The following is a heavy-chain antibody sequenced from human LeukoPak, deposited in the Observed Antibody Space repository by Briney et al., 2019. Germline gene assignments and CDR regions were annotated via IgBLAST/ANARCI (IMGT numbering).Heavy chain of an antibody. CDR2: IYNSGST. CDR1: GGSISSYY. Sequence: SETLSLTCTVSGGSISSYYWSWLRQPPGKGLEWIGYIYNSGSTNYNPSLKSRVTISVDTSKNQFSLKLSSVTAADTAVYYCARETGSGRGGWFDPWGQGTLVTVSS. J-gene: IGHJ5*02. V-gene: IGHV4-59*01. D-gene: IGHD3-10*01. CDR3: ARETGSGRGGWFDP.